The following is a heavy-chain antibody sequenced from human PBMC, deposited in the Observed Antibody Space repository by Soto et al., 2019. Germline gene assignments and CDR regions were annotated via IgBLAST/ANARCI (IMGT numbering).Heavy chain of an antibody. Sequence: QVQLVESGGGVVQPGRSLRLSCAASGFTFSSYGMHWVRQAPGKGLEWVAVIWYDGSNKYYADSVRGRFTISRDNSKNTLYLQMNSLRAEETAAYYCARDGQNPLSVSPYYYYGMDVWGHGTTVTVSS. J-gene: IGHJ6*02. D-gene: IGHD3-3*01. CDR2: IWYDGSNK. V-gene: IGHV3-33*01. CDR1: GFTFSSYG. CDR3: ARDGQNPLSVSPYYYYGMDV.